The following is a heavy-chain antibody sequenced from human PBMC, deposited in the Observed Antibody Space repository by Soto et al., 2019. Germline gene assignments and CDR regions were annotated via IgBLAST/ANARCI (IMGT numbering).Heavy chain of an antibody. CDR1: GFTFTNAW. V-gene: IGHV3-15*01. CDR2: IKSKTDGGTT. D-gene: IGHD6-6*01. CDR3: TYSSSGALQY. Sequence: EVQLVESGGGLVKPGGSLRLSCAASGFTFTNAWMSWVRQAPGKGLEWVGRIKSKTDGGTTDYAAPVKGRFTISRDDSENTLYLQMNSLETEDTAVYYCTYSSSGALQYWGQGTLVTVSS. J-gene: IGHJ1*01.